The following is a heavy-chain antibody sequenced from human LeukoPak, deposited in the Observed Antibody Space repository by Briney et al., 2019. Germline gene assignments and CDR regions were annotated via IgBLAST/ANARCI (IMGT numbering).Heavy chain of an antibody. CDR1: GFTFTTYA. CDR2: ISGSGDRP. V-gene: IGHV3-23*01. CDR3: AKDQALHDAFDI. J-gene: IGHJ3*02. Sequence: PGGSLRLSCAASGFTFTTYAMRWVRQTPAKGLEWVSTISGSGDRPYYADSVRGRFTITRDTPKNTLYLQMNSLRAEDTAVYYCAKDQALHDAFDIWGQGTMVTVSS.